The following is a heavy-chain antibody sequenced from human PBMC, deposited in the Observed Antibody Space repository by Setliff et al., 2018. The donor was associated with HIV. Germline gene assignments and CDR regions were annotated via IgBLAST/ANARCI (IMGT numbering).Heavy chain of an antibody. Sequence: SETLSLTCAVYGGSFSGYYWGWIRQPPGKGLEWIGTIYHSGSTYYNPSLKSRVTISVDTSKNQFSLKLSSVTAADTAVYYCARAPFYYGSGSYQTFDYWGQGTLVTVSS. CDR1: GGSFSGYY. J-gene: IGHJ4*02. CDR2: IYHSGST. D-gene: IGHD3-10*01. V-gene: IGHV4-34*09. CDR3: ARAPFYYGSGSYQTFDY.